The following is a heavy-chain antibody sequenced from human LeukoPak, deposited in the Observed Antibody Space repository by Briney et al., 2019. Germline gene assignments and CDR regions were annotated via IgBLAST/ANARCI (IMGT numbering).Heavy chain of an antibody. V-gene: IGHV3-13*01. D-gene: IGHD4-11*01. CDR2: IGKAGDT. J-gene: IGHJ5*02. CDR3: ARGDYMGFDP. Sequence: GGSLRLSCAASGFAFSTSDMHWVRQAAGQGLEWVSGIGKAGDTYYLDSVRGRFTIFRENDENSVYLQMNNLRAGDTAVYYCARGDYMGFDPWGQGALVTVSS. CDR1: GFAFSTSD.